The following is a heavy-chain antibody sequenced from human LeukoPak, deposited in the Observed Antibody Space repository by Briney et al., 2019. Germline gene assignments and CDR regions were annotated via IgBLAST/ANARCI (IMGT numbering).Heavy chain of an antibody. CDR2: IYYSGST. V-gene: IGHV4-59*11. CDR1: GGSISGHY. Sequence: SETLSLTCTVSGGSISGHYWSWIRQPPGKGLEWIGYIYYSGSTNYNPSLKSRVTISVDTSKNQFSLKLSSVTAADTAVYYCARRIAVAADFDYWGQGTLVTVSS. D-gene: IGHD6-19*01. J-gene: IGHJ4*02. CDR3: ARRIAVAADFDY.